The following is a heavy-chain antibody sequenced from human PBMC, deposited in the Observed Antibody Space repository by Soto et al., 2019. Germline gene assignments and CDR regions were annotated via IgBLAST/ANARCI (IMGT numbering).Heavy chain of an antibody. CDR2: ISYDGSDK. J-gene: IGHJ4*02. CDR1: GFTFSSYG. CDR3: AKNPESYAWGLEGYCDY. Sequence: QVQLVESGGGVVQPGRSLRVSCAASGFTFSSYGMNWVRQAPGKGLEGVAIISYDGSDKYYADSVKGRFTISRDNSKNTLYLQMNSLRGEDTAVYYCAKNPESYAWGLEGYCDYWGQGTLVTVSS. D-gene: IGHD3-16*01. V-gene: IGHV3-30*18.